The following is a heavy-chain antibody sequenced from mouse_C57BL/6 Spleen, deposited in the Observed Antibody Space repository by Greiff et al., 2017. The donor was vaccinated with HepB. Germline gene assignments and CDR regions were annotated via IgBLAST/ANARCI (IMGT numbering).Heavy chain of an antibody. D-gene: IGHD1-1*01. J-gene: IGHJ2*01. CDR3: ARSGYGSRVDY. Sequence: VQLQQSGPELVKPGASVKMSCKASGYSFTGYYMNWVKQSPEKSLEWIGEINPSTGGTTYNQKFKAKATLTVDKSSSTAYMQLKSLTSEDSAVYYCARSGYGSRVDYWGQGTTLTVSS. CDR2: INPSTGGT. CDR1: GYSFTGYY. V-gene: IGHV1-42*01.